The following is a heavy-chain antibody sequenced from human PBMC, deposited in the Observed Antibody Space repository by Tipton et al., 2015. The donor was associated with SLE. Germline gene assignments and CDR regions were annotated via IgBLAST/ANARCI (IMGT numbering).Heavy chain of an antibody. Sequence: WGWIRQPPGKGLEWIGSIYHSGSTYYNPSLKSRVTISVDTSKNQFSLKLSSVTAADTAGYYCARDPWSDAFDIWGQGTMVTVSS. CDR2: IYHSGST. CDR3: ARDPWSDAFDI. V-gene: IGHV4-38-2*02. D-gene: IGHD2-15*01. J-gene: IGHJ3*02.